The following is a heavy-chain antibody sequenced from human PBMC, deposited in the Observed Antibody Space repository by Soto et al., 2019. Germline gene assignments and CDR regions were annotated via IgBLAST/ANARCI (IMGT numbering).Heavy chain of an antibody. CDR2: IKQDGSEK. CDR3: ARVGYCTNGVCYSYAFDI. Sequence: GGSLRLSCAASGFTFSSYWMSWVRQVPGKGLEWVANIKQDGSEKYYVDSVKGRFTISRDNAKNSLYLQMNSLRAEDTAVYYCARVGYCTNGVCYSYAFDIWGQGTMVTVSS. J-gene: IGHJ3*02. V-gene: IGHV3-7*01. D-gene: IGHD2-8*01. CDR1: GFTFSSYW.